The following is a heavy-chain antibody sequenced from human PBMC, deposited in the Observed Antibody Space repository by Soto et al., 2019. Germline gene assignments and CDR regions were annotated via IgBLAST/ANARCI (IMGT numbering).Heavy chain of an antibody. Sequence: TLSLTCVISGDSVSSNSAAWNWIRQSPSRGLEWLGRTYYRSKWYNDYAVSVKSRITINPDTSKNQFSLQLNSVTPEDTAVYYCARARGPPYSSAPFDYWGQGTLVTVSS. D-gene: IGHD6-19*01. CDR2: TYYRSKWYN. J-gene: IGHJ4*02. CDR1: GDSVSSNSAA. V-gene: IGHV6-1*01. CDR3: ARARGPPYSSAPFDY.